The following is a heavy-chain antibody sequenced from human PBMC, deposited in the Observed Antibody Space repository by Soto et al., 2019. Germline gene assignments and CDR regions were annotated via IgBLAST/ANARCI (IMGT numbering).Heavy chain of an antibody. Sequence: SETLSLTCTVSGGSISSYYWSWIRQPPGKGLEWIGYIYYSGSTNYNPSLKSRVTISVDTSKNQFSLKLSSVTAADTAVYYCAGQDPVVINWFDPWGQGTLVTVSS. CDR1: GGSISSYY. V-gene: IGHV4-59*08. J-gene: IGHJ5*02. CDR3: AGQDPVVINWFDP. D-gene: IGHD3-22*01. CDR2: IYYSGST.